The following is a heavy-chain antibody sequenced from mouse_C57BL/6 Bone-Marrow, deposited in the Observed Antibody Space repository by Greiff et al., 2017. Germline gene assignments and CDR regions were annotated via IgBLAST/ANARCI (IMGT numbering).Heavy chain of an antibody. D-gene: IGHD2-3*01. Sequence: VQLKQSGPELVKPGASVKISCKASGYSFTGYYMNWVKQSPEKSLEWIGEINPSTGGTTYNQKFKAKATLTVDKSSSTAYMQLKSLTSEDSAVYYCARGRWLLPWFAYWGQGTLVTVSA. CDR1: GYSFTGYY. J-gene: IGHJ3*01. V-gene: IGHV1-42*01. CDR2: INPSTGGT. CDR3: ARGRWLLPWFAY.